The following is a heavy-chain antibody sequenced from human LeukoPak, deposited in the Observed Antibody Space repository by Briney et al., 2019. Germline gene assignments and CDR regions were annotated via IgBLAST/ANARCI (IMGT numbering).Heavy chain of an antibody. D-gene: IGHD2-15*01. J-gene: IGHJ2*01. V-gene: IGHV3-21*01. CDR2: ISSSSSYI. CDR3: ARDGLAAATLHWCFDL. Sequence: GGSLRLSCAAPGFTFSSYSMNWVRQAPGKGLEWVSSISSSSSYIYYADSVKGRFTISRDNARNSLYLQMNSLRAEDTAVYYCARDGLAAATLHWCFDLWGRGTLVTVSS. CDR1: GFTFSSYS.